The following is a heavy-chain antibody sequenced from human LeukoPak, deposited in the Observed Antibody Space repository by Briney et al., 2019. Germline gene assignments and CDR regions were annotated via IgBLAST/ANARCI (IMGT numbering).Heavy chain of an antibody. D-gene: IGHD3-22*01. J-gene: IGHJ4*02. V-gene: IGHV3-30*18. Sequence: PGRSLRLSCAASGFTFSNYGMHWVRQAPGKGLEWVAVISYDGSNKYYADSVKGRFTISRDNSKNTLYLQMNSLRAEDTAVYYCAKDDYFYDSSGYYKGRYFDYWGQGTLVTVSS. CDR3: AKDDYFYDSSGYYKGRYFDY. CDR2: ISYDGSNK. CDR1: GFTFSNYG.